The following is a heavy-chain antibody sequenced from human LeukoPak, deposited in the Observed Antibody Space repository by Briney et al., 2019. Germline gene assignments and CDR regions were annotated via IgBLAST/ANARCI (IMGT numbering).Heavy chain of an antibody. CDR1: GFTFSSYG. CDR3: ALYTYGYSFDY. CDR2: ISYDGSNK. V-gene: IGHV3-30*03. J-gene: IGHJ4*02. D-gene: IGHD3-10*01. Sequence: PGGSLRLSCAASGFTFSSYGMHWVRQAPGKGLEWVAVISYDGSNKYYADSVKGRFTISRDNSKNTLYLQMNSLRAEDTAVYYCALYTYGYSFDYWGQGALVIVSS.